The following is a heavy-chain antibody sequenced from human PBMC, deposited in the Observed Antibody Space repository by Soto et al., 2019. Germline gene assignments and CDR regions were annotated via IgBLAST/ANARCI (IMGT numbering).Heavy chain of an antibody. V-gene: IGHV3-74*01. CDR2: IDTDGGGK. CDR1: GFTLGSHR. Sequence: DVQLVESGGGLVQPGGSLRVSCAASGFTLGSHRIHWVRQAPGKGLEWVSRIDTDGGGKSYADSVKGRFTISTDNAKNTVYLQMNGLRAEDTAVFYCATVFDLWGQGTLVTVSS. J-gene: IGHJ5*02. CDR3: ATVFDL.